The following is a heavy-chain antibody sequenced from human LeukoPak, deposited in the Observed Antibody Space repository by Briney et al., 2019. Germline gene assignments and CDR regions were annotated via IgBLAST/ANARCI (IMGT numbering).Heavy chain of an antibody. CDR2: ISDSGRT. V-gene: IGHV4-59*12. D-gene: IGHD6-13*01. Sequence: SETLSLTCSVSGDSIIKYYWSWIRQSPGKGLEWIGYISDSGRTDYNPSLKSRVTISVDASKNQFSLKLSSVTAADTAVYYCARKSTYSSSSDAFDIWGQGTMVTVSS. J-gene: IGHJ3*02. CDR1: GDSIIKYY. CDR3: ARKSTYSSSSDAFDI.